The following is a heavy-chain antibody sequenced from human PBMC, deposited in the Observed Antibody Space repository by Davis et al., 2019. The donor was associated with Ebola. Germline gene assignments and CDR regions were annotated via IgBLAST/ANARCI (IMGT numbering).Heavy chain of an antibody. CDR1: GFTFSSYE. CDR2: IDSSGGSI. J-gene: IGHJ4*02. CDR3: ARETAHCGGDCHDY. Sequence: GESLKISCAASGFTFSSYEMNWVRQAPGKGLEWVSYIDSSGGSIYYADSVKGRFTTSRDNSKGSLYLQMTSLTAEDTAVYYCARETAHCGGDCHDYWGQGTLVTVSS. V-gene: IGHV3-48*03. D-gene: IGHD2-21*01.